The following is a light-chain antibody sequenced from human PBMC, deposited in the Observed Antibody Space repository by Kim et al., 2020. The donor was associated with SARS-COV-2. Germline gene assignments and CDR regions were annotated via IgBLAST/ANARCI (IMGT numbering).Light chain of an antibody. CDR2: EDD. CDR1: SGSIDDKY. V-gene: IGLV6-57*03. J-gene: IGLJ2*01. CDR3: QSYNSSNVV. Sequence: GRTLTISCTRSSGSIDDKYVQWYQQRPGGAPTTVIYEDDQRPSGVPDRFSGSIDSSSNSASLTISGLKTEDEADYYCQSYNSSNVVFGGGTQLTVL.